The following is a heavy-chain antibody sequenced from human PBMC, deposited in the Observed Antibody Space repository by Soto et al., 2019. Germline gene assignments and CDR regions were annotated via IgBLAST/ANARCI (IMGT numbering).Heavy chain of an antibody. V-gene: IGHV1-2*02. CDR1: GDTFTDSS. CDR3: ARDLGGYDLYGPDT. Sequence: WASVKVSCKTSGDTFTDSSMHWVRQAPGQGLEWVGWINLNSGDTNYAEKFRGRVTMTRDTSIITAYMELTRLKSDDTAVYYCARDLGGYDLYGPDTWGQGTLVTVSS. J-gene: IGHJ5*02. CDR2: INLNSGDT. D-gene: IGHD5-12*01.